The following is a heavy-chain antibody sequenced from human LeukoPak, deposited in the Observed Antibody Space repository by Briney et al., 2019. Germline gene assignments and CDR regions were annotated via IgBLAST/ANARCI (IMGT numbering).Heavy chain of an antibody. Sequence: PSETLSLTCTVSGGSISSGGYYLSWIRQHPGKGLEWIGYIYYSGSTYYNPSLKSRVTISVDTSKNQFSLKLSSVTAADTAVYYCARPSYYYYYGMDVWGQGTTVTVSS. CDR1: GGSISSGGYY. J-gene: IGHJ6*02. V-gene: IGHV4-31*03. CDR2: IYYSGST. CDR3: ARPSYYYYYGMDV.